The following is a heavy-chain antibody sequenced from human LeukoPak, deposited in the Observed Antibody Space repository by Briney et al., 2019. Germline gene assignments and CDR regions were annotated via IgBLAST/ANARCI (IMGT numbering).Heavy chain of an antibody. V-gene: IGHV3-74*01. CDR1: GFTFSSYW. D-gene: IGHD4-17*01. Sequence: GGSLRLSCAASGFTFSSYWMHWVRQPPGKGLVWVSRINSDEGSTNYADSVKGRFTISRDNAKNTLYLQMNSLRAEDTAVYYCARARGLGYGDDVRWFDPWGQGTLVTVSS. CDR3: ARARGLGYGDDVRWFDP. CDR2: INSDEGST. J-gene: IGHJ5*02.